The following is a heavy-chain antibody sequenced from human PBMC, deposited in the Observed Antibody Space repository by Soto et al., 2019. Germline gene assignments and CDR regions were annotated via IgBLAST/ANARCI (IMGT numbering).Heavy chain of an antibody. Sequence: QVQLVESGGGVVQPGTSLRLSCAASGFTFSSYGMHWVRQAPGKGLEWVALIWNHGSTKYHADSVKGRFTVSRDNSRNTLYLQMNSLRADDTAVYYCARLPYSYLLGGIDPWGLGTLVTVSS. V-gene: IGHV3-33*01. D-gene: IGHD1-26*01. J-gene: IGHJ5*02. CDR3: ARLPYSYLLGGIDP. CDR1: GFTFSSYG. CDR2: IWNHGSTK.